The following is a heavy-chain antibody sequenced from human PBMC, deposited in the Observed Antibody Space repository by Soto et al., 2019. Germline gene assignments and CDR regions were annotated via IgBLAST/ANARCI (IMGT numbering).Heavy chain of an antibody. V-gene: IGHV3-23*01. CDR3: AKDLFGNSYDKIDY. CDR1: GFTFSSYA. Sequence: EVQLLESGGGLVQPGGSLRLSCAASGFTFSSYAMSWVRQAPGKGLEWVSAISGSGGSTYYADSVKGRFTISRDNSKNKLYLQMNSLRAEDTAVYYFAKDLFGNSYDKIDYWGQGTLVTVSS. CDR2: ISGSGGST. D-gene: IGHD5-18*01. J-gene: IGHJ4*02.